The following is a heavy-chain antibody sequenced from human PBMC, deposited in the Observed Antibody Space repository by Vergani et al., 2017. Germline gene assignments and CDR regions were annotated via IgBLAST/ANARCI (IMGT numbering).Heavy chain of an antibody. V-gene: IGHV7-4-1*02. CDR1: GYTLSRYS. D-gene: IGHD5-24*01. J-gene: IGHJ4*02. Sequence: QVQLVQSGSEFKKPGASVKVSCKASGYTLSRYSIYLVRQAPGQGLEWMGWINTNTGNPAYAQGFRGRFVFSLDTSVNTACLQFNNLKADDTAVYYCAKDTLEAVYFDDWGQGTLVTVSS. CDR3: AKDTLEAVYFDD. CDR2: INTNTGNP.